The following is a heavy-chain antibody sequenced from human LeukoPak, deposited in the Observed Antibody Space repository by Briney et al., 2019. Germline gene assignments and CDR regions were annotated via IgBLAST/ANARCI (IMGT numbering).Heavy chain of an antibody. CDR1: GGSISSSNW. D-gene: IGHD6-13*01. Sequence: PSGTLSLTCAVSGGSISSSNWWSWVRQPPGKGLEWIGEIYHSGSTNYNPSLKSRVTISVDKSKNQFSLKLSSVTAADTAVYYCARDRRIAAAFYYYYGMDVWGQGTTVTVSS. CDR3: ARDRRIAAAFYYYYGMDV. J-gene: IGHJ6*02. CDR2: IYHSGST. V-gene: IGHV4-4*02.